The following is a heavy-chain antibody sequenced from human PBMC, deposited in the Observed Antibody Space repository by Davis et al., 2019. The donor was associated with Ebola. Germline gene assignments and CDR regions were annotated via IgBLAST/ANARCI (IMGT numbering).Heavy chain of an antibody. CDR1: GFTFSTYT. J-gene: IGHJ4*02. D-gene: IGHD3-3*01. Sequence: GGSLRLSCAASGFTFSTYTMNWVRQAPGKGLEWVSYISSSSSTIYYADCVKGRFTISRDNARNSLYLQMNSLRDEDTAVYYCACTIFGVVSSFDHWGQGTLVTVSS. CDR3: ACTIFGVVSSFDH. V-gene: IGHV3-48*02. CDR2: ISSSSSTI.